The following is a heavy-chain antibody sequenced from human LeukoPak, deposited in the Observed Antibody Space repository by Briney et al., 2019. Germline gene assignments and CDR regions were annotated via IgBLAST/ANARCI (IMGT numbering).Heavy chain of an antibody. CDR2: ITNNGGST. Sequence: GGSLRLSCAASGFTFNKYAMHWVRQATGKGLEYVSAITNNGGSTFYADSVKGRFTISRDNSRNTLYLQMSSLRAEDTAVYYCVTYGDYGGCDYWGQGTLVTVSA. CDR1: GFTFNKYA. CDR3: VTYGDYGGCDY. V-gene: IGHV3-64D*09. J-gene: IGHJ4*02. D-gene: IGHD4-17*01.